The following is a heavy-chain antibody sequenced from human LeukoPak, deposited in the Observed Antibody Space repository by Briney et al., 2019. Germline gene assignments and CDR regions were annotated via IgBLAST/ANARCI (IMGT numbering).Heavy chain of an antibody. CDR3: ARDYGDSSGYYLFDY. D-gene: IGHD3-22*01. CDR1: GFTFRSYA. Sequence: GGSLRLSCVASGFTFRSYAMAWVRQAPGKGLEQGLEWVASIIAGGDTFYADSVKGRFTISRDNSRNTLYLQMNRLRAEDTDIYYCARDYGDSSGYYLFDYWGQGTLVTVSS. CDR2: IIAGGDT. V-gene: IGHV3-23*01. J-gene: IGHJ4*02.